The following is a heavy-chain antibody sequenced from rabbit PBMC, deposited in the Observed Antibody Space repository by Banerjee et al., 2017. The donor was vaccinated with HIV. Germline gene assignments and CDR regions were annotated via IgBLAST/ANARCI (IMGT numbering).Heavy chain of an antibody. Sequence: QEQLVESGGGLVQPEGSLTLTCKASGFTLSSSDYMCWVRQAPGKGLEWIGCIVAGSSGTTYYASWAKGRFTISKTSSTTVTLQMTSLTAADTATYFCARDLSGSGYVFGLWGQGTLVTVS. D-gene: IGHD1-1*01. CDR3: ARDLSGSGYVFGL. J-gene: IGHJ4*01. CDR2: IVAGSSGTT. V-gene: IGHV1S45*01. CDR1: GFTLSSSDY.